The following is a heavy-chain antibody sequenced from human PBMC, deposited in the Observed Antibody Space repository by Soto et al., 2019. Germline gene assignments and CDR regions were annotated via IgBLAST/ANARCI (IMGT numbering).Heavy chain of an antibody. CDR3: ARASSSSWYGNFDY. J-gene: IGHJ4*02. CDR2: IYYSGST. CDR1: GGSISSYY. Sequence: ASETLSLTCTVSGGSISSYYWSWIRQPPGKGLEWIGYIYYSGSTNYNPSLKSRVTISVDTSKNQFSLKLSSVTAADTAVYYCARASSSSWYGNFDYWGQGTLVTVSS. V-gene: IGHV4-59*01. D-gene: IGHD6-13*01.